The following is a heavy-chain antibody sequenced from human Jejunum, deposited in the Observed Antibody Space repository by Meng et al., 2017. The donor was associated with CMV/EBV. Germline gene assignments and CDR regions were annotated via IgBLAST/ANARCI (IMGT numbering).Heavy chain of an antibody. CDR1: GFTFSKYW. Sequence: GFTFSKYWMHWVRQASGKGLVWVSRINSDGSSTSNADSVKGRFTISRDNARNTLYLQMNSLRVEDTAVYYCARDGGSGILGAFDFWGQGTRVTVSS. V-gene: IGHV3-74*01. J-gene: IGHJ4*02. CDR2: INSDGSST. CDR3: ARDGGSGILGAFDF. D-gene: IGHD1-26*01.